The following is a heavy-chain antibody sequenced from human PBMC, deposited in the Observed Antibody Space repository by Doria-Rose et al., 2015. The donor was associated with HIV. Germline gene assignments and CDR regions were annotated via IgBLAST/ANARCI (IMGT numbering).Heavy chain of an antibody. Sequence: VQLVESGGGLVRPGGSLRLSCATSGFTFSSHRINWVRQAPGKGLEWVSSSSSTRSYINYADSVSVRFTSSRDNARNSLYLQMDSLRAEDTAIYYCATGVTLDYWGQGTLVTVSS. V-gene: IGHV3-21*01. CDR3: ATGVTLDY. J-gene: IGHJ4*02. D-gene: IGHD3-10*01. CDR1: GFTFSSHR. CDR2: SSSTRSYI.